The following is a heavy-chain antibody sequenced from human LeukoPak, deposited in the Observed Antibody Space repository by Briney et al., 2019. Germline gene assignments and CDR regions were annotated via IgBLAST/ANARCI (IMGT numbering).Heavy chain of an antibody. J-gene: IGHJ4*02. V-gene: IGHV4-34*01. CDR2: INHSGST. CDR1: GGSFSGYY. CDR3: ARGRSFDY. Sequence: SETLSLTYAVYGGSFSGYYWSWIRQPPGKGLEWIGGINHSGSTNYNPSLKSRVTISVDTSKNQFSLKLSSVTAADTAVYYCARGRSFDYWGQGTLVTVSS. D-gene: IGHD1-14*01.